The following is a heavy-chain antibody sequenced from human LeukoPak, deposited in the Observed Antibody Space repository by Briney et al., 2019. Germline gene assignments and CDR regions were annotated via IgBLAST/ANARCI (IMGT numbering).Heavy chain of an antibody. CDR3: ARGPDFSKSGY. J-gene: IGHJ4*02. CDR2: IHPSGST. D-gene: IGHD1-14*01. V-gene: IGHV4-34*01. Sequence: PSETLSLTCVNYGGSLTGYYWNWIRQPPGKGLEWIGEIHPSGSTNYNPSLQSRVTMSLDTSRNQFSLNLRSVTAADSAVYYCARGPDFSKSGYWGQGTLVTVSS. CDR1: GGSLTGYY.